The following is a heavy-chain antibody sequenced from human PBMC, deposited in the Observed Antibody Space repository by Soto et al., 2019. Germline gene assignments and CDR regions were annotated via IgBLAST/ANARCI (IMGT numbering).Heavy chain of an antibody. CDR1: GFTFSDHY. Sequence: PGGSLRLSCAASGFTFSDHYMDWVRQAPGKGLEWVGRNRNKANSYTTEYAASVKGRFTISRDDSKNSLYLQMNSLQIEDTAVYYCARGCSRFQDPYYYYAMDVWGQGTTVTVSS. CDR2: NRNKANSYTT. CDR3: ARGCSRFQDPYYYYAMDV. J-gene: IGHJ6*02. V-gene: IGHV3-72*01. D-gene: IGHD6-13*01.